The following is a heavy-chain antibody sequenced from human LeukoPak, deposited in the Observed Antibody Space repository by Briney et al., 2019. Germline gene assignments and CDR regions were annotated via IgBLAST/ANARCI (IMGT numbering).Heavy chain of an antibody. CDR1: GGSFSGYY. Sequence: SETLSLTCAVYGGSFSGYYWSWIRQPPGKGLEWIGEINHSGSTNYNPSLKSRVTISVDTSKNQFSLKLSSVTAADTAVYYCARWLLGSGRYGVKAFDIWGQGTMVTVSS. J-gene: IGHJ3*02. D-gene: IGHD6-19*01. V-gene: IGHV4-34*01. CDR2: INHSGST. CDR3: ARWLLGSGRYGVKAFDI.